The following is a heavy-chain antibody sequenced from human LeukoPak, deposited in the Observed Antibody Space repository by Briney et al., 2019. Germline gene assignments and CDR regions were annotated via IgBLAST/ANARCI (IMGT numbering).Heavy chain of an antibody. CDR3: ARGNSGSYYEGAFDY. V-gene: IGHV4-30-4*01. D-gene: IGHD1-26*01. J-gene: IGHJ4*02. CDR2: IYYSGST. Sequence: PSQTLSLTCTVSGGSISSGDYYWSWIRQPPGKGLEWIGYIYYSGSTYYNPSLKSRVTISVDTSKNQFSLKLSPVTAADTAVYYCARGNSGSYYEGAFDYWGQGTLVTVSS. CDR1: GGSISSGDYY.